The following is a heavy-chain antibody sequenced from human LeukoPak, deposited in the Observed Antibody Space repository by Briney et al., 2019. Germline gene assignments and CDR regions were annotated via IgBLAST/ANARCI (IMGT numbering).Heavy chain of an antibody. V-gene: IGHV1-69*05. CDR1: GYAFTSYG. D-gene: IGHD4-23*01. CDR2: IIPIFGTA. J-gene: IGHJ5*02. Sequence: SVKVSCKASGYAFTSYGISWLRQAPGQGLEWMGGIIPIFGTANYAQKFQGRVTITTDESTSTAYMELSSLRSEDTAVYYCATGPPTTVVTGFDPWGQGTLVTVSS. CDR3: ATGPPTTVVTGFDP.